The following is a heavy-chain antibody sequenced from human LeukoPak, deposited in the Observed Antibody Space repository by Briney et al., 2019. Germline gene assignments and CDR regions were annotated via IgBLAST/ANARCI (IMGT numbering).Heavy chain of an antibody. J-gene: IGHJ4*02. CDR1: GYTFTSYY. Sequence: GASVKVSCKASGYTFTSYYMHWVRQAPGQGLEWMGWINPNSGDTNYAQKFQGRVTMTRDTSISTAYMELSRLRSDDTAVYYCARDFMITFGGVIVYRDYFDYWGQGALVTVSS. CDR2: INPNSGDT. V-gene: IGHV1-2*02. CDR3: ARDFMITFGGVIVYRDYFDY. D-gene: IGHD3-16*02.